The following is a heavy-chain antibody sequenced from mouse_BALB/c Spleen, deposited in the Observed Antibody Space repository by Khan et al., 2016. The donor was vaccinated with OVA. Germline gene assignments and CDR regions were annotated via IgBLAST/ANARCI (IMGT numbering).Heavy chain of an antibody. J-gene: IGHJ3*01. CDR3: ARGGDGGFAY. Sequence: QVQLQQSGGDLMKPGASVKISCKATGYTFSSYWIEWVKQRPGHGLEWIGQIFPGSVSTTYNEKFKGKATFTADTSSNTAYMQLSSLTAADSAVYYCARGGDGGFAYWGQGTLVTVSA. CDR2: IFPGSVST. CDR1: GYTFSSYW. V-gene: IGHV1-9*01. D-gene: IGHD2-13*01.